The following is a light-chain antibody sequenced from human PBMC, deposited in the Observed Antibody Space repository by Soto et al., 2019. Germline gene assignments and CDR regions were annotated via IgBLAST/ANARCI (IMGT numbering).Light chain of an antibody. J-gene: IGKJ2*02. CDR1: QSLLHSNGYTY. Sequence: DIVMTQSPLSLSVTPGAPASISCRSRQSLLHSNGYTYVDWYLQKPGQSPQLRIYLGSIRPSGVTDSFTGSTSGIEITLKNSSVEAEDVGIYYCMQILETSRTSSQGTQLDIQ. CDR2: LGS. V-gene: IGKV2-28*01. CDR3: MQILETSRT.